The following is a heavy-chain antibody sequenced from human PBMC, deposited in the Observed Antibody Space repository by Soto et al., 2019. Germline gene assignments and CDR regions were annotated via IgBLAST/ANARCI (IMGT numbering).Heavy chain of an antibody. CDR2: INPDGTDT. V-gene: IGHV3-74*01. Sequence: GGSLRLSCAASGFTFSSYWMHWIRQAPGKGLVWVSRINPDGTDTSYADSVKGRFTISRDNAKNTLYLHMTSLRAEDTAVYYCTRDPPGNGVDFWGQGTLVTVSS. CDR1: GFTFSSYW. CDR3: TRDPPGNGVDF. D-gene: IGHD2-8*01. J-gene: IGHJ4*02.